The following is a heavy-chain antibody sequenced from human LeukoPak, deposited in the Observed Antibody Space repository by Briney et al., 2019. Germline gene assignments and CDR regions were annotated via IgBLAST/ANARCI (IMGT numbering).Heavy chain of an antibody. CDR3: ASQMTTVRGSVLGAAFDI. V-gene: IGHV4-39*01. CDR2: IYYSGST. CDR1: GGSISSSSYY. Sequence: SETLSLTCTVSGGSISSSSYYWGWIRQPPGKGLEWIGSIYYSGSTYYNPSLKSRVTISVDTSKNQFSLKLSSVTAADTAVYYCASQMTTVRGSVLGAAFDIWGQGTMVTVYS. J-gene: IGHJ3*02. D-gene: IGHD4-11*01.